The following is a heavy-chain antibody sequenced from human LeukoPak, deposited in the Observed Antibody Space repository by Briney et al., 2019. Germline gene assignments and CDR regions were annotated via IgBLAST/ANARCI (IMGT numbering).Heavy chain of an antibody. Sequence: PGGSLRLSCAASGFTFSSYSMNWVRQAPGKGLEWVSSISSSSSYIYYADSLKGRFTISRDNAKNSLYLQMNSLRAEDTAVYYCARDFGGNAFDIWGQGTMVTVSS. J-gene: IGHJ3*02. CDR3: ARDFGGNAFDI. CDR1: GFTFSSYS. CDR2: ISSSSSYI. V-gene: IGHV3-21*01. D-gene: IGHD3-3*01.